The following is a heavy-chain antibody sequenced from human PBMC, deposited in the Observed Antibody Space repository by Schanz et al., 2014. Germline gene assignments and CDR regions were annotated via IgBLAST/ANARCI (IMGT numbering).Heavy chain of an antibody. V-gene: IGHV1-18*01. CDR1: GYIFGSHG. Sequence: QVQLVQSGSEVRKPGASVKVSCKASGYIFGSHGMTWARQAPGQGLEWMGWISVYHGHTNYAEKVHGRVTMTTDTSTSTAYMELRSLISDDTAVYYCVRDAGWAFGDYHDMDVWGQGTSVTVSS. D-gene: IGHD3-10*01. CDR3: VRDAGWAFGDYHDMDV. CDR2: ISVYHGHT. J-gene: IGHJ6*02.